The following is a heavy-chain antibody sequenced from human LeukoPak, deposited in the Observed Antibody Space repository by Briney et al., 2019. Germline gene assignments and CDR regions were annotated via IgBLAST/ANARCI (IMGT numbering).Heavy chain of an antibody. Sequence: SVTLSLTCTVSGGSISSYYWSWIRQPAGKGLEWIGRIYTSGSTNYNPSLKSRVTMSVDTSKNQFSLKLSSVTAADTAVYYCARDRHYYGSGSYYLNPFDYWGQGTLVTVSS. CDR3: ARDRHYYGSGSYYLNPFDY. J-gene: IGHJ4*02. CDR1: GGSISSYY. V-gene: IGHV4-4*07. CDR2: IYTSGST. D-gene: IGHD3-10*01.